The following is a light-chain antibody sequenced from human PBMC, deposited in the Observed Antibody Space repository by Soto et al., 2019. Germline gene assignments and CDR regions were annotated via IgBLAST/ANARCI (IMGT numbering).Light chain of an antibody. V-gene: IGKV3-20*01. J-gene: IGKJ3*01. CDR2: GAS. Sequence: EIVLTQSPGTLSLSPGERATLSCRASQSINSRYLAWYQQKPGQAPRLLIYGASSRATGIPDRFSGSGSGIDFTPTISRLEPEDFAVFYCQQFGSSPGFTFGPGTKVDIK. CDR3: QQFGSSPGFT. CDR1: QSINSRY.